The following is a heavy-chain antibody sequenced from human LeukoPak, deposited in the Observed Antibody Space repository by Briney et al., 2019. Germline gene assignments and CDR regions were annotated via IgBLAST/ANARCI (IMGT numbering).Heavy chain of an antibody. CDR2: ISYDGSNK. Sequence: GGSLRLSCAASGFTFSSYAMHWVRQAPGRGLEWVAVISYDGSNKYYADSVKGRFTISRDNSKNTLYLQMNSLRAEDTAVYYCARPYYDFWSGPPGYYYYMDVWGKGTTVTVSS. D-gene: IGHD3-3*01. CDR1: GFTFSSYA. V-gene: IGHV3-30-3*01. CDR3: ARPYYDFWSGPPGYYYYMDV. J-gene: IGHJ6*03.